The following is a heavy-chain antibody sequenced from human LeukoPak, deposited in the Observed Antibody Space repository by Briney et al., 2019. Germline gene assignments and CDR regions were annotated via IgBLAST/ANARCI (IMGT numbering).Heavy chain of an antibody. Sequence: SVKVSCKASGGTFSSYAISWVRQAPGQGLEWMGRIIPIFGTANYAQKFQGRVTITTDESTSTAYMELSSLRSEDTAVYYCARDSGVVTAIPNYYYYYYMDVWGKGTTVTVS. CDR1: GGTFSSYA. D-gene: IGHD2-21*02. V-gene: IGHV1-69*05. CDR2: IIPIFGTA. CDR3: ARDSGVVTAIPNYYYYYYMDV. J-gene: IGHJ6*03.